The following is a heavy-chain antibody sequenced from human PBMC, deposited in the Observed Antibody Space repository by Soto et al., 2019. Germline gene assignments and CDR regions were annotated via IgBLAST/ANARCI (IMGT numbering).Heavy chain of an antibody. CDR1: GGSISSGDYY. V-gene: IGHV4-30-4*01. CDR3: AAWNQYSNYHIRPSYYFDY. J-gene: IGHJ4*02. D-gene: IGHD4-4*01. CDR2: IYYSGST. Sequence: KPSETLSLTCTVSGGSISSGDYYWSWIRQPPGKGLEWIGYIYYSGSTYYNPSLKSRVTISVDTSKNQFSLKLSSVTAADTAVYYCAAWNQYSNYHIRPSYYFDYWGQGTLVTVSS.